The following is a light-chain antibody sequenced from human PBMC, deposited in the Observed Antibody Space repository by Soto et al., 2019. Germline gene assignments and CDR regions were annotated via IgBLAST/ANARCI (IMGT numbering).Light chain of an antibody. CDR3: QQYGISPIT. J-gene: IGKJ5*01. CDR1: QSVSSNF. V-gene: IGKV3-20*01. CDR2: AAS. Sequence: EIVLTQSPGTLSLSPGERATLSCRASQSVSSNFLAWYQQNSGQAPRLLIYAASSRATGIPGGFSGSGSGTGLTLTIRRLEPEDFAVYYCQQYGISPITFGQGTRREIK.